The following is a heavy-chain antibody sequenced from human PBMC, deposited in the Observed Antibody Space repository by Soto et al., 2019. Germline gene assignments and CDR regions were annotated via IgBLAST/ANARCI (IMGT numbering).Heavy chain of an antibody. CDR1: GGSISSGDYY. Sequence: QVQLQESGTGLVKPSQTLSLTCTVSGGSISSGDYYWSWIRQHPGKGLEWNGYIYYSGSTYHNPSLKSRVTISVDTSKNQISLKLSSVTAADTAVYYCARRNYATTHTKGYFDYWGQGTLVTVSS. J-gene: IGHJ4*02. CDR3: ARRNYATTHTKGYFDY. CDR2: IYYSGST. D-gene: IGHD1-1*01. V-gene: IGHV4-31*03.